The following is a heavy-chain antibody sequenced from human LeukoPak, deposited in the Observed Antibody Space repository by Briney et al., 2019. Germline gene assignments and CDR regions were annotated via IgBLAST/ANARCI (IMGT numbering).Heavy chain of an antibody. D-gene: IGHD3-22*01. CDR3: ARERGPYYYDSSGPGGPFDY. V-gene: IGHV1-69*13. J-gene: IGHJ4*02. Sequence: ASVKVSCKASGGTFSSYAISRVRQAPGQGLEWMGGIIPIFGTANYAQKFQGRVTITADESTSTAYMELSSLRSEDTAVYYCARERGPYYYDSSGPGGPFDYWGQGTLVTVSS. CDR1: GGTFSSYA. CDR2: IIPIFGTA.